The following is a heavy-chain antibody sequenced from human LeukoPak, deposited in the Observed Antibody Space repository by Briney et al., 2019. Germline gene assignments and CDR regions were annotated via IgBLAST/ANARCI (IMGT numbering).Heavy chain of an antibody. CDR3: ARGRPHGNDY. D-gene: IGHD4-23*01. CDR1: GLTFSNHG. Sequence: GGSLRLSCAASGLTFSNHGMHWVRQAPGKGLEWVALKRNDGSNKYYADSVEGRFTISRDNSKDTLYLQMNSLRVEDTAVYYCARGRPHGNDYWGQGTLVTVSS. V-gene: IGHV3-30*02. J-gene: IGHJ4*02. CDR2: KRNDGSNK.